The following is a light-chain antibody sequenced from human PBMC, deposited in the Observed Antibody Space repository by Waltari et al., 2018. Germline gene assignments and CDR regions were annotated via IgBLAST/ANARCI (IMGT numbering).Light chain of an antibody. CDR1: QSITTW. V-gene: IGKV1-5*03. CDR3: QHYHSYPVT. Sequence: DIQMTQSPSTLSASVGDRVIITCRASQSITTWLAWYQHKPGKAPDLLISNSFTLQNGVPSRFSDSGSGTEFTLTISSLQPDDFATYYCQHYHSYPVTFGQGTKVEIK. J-gene: IGKJ2*01. CDR2: NSF.